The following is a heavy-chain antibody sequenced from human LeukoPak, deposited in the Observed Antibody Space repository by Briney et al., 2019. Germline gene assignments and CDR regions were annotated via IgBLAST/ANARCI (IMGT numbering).Heavy chain of an antibody. CDR3: ARPSDYGDSPLYFDY. D-gene: IGHD4-17*01. Sequence: GESLKISCKGSGYSFTSYWIGWVRQMPGKGLEWVGIIYPGDSDTRYSPSFQGQVTISADKSNSTAYLQWSSLKASDTAMYYCARPSDYGDSPLYFDYWGQGTLVTVSS. CDR2: IYPGDSDT. CDR1: GYSFTSYW. J-gene: IGHJ4*02. V-gene: IGHV5-51*01.